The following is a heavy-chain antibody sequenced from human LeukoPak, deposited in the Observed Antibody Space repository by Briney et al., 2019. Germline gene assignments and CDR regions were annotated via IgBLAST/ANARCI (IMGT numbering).Heavy chain of an antibody. J-gene: IGHJ4*02. D-gene: IGHD5-24*01. CDR1: GFNFDDYT. V-gene: IGHV3-43*01. CDR3: VRGHGYNLEDYFDN. CDR2: VAWDGGGT. Sequence: GGSLRLSCAASGFNFDDYTMHWVRQAPGKGLEWVSLVAWDGGGTLFADSVKGRFTVSRDNSKNSLSLYMNSLTTEDTALYYCVRGHGYNLEDYFDNWGQGTLVTVSS.